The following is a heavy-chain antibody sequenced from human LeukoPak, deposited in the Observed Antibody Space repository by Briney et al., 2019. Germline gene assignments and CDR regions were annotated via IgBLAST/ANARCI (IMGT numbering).Heavy chain of an antibody. CDR3: AKGITFYYDSSGYSSDY. D-gene: IGHD3-22*01. V-gene: IGHV3-23*01. CDR1: GFTFSSYA. CDR2: ITGSGGST. J-gene: IGHJ4*02. Sequence: PGGSLRLSCAASGFTFSSYAMSWVRQAPGKGLEWVSGITGSGGSTYYADSVKGRFTISRDNSKNTLYLQMNSLSAEDTAVYYCAKGITFYYDSSGYSSDYWGQGTLVTVSS.